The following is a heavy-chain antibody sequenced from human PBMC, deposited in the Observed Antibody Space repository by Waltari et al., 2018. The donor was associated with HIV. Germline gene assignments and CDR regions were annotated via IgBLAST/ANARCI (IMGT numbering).Heavy chain of an antibody. J-gene: IGHJ3*02. V-gene: IGHV3-9*01. CDR2: ISWNSGSI. CDR1: GFTFDDYA. CDR3: AKDMSSDDAFDI. Sequence: EVQQVESGGGLVQPGRSLRLSCAASGFTFDDYAMHWVRQAPGKGLEWVSGISWNSGSIGYANSVKGRFTISRDNAKNSLYLQMNGLRAEDTALYYCAKDMSSDDAFDIWGQGTMVTVSS.